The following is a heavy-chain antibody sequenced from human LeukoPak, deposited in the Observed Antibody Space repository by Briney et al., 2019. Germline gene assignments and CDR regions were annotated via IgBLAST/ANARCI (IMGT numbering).Heavy chain of an antibody. CDR2: ISSSSSYI. CDR1: GFTFSSYS. CDR3: ARAPMTTCNYFDY. Sequence: GGSLRLSCAASGFTFSSYSMNWVRQAPGKGLEWVSSISSSSSYIYYADSVKGRFTISRDNAKNSLYLQMNSLRAEDTAVYYCARAPMTTCNYFDYWGQGTLVTVSS. J-gene: IGHJ4*02. V-gene: IGHV3-21*01. D-gene: IGHD4-17*01.